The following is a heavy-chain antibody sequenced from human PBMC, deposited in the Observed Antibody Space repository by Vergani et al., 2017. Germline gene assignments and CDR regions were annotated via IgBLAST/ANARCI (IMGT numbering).Heavy chain of an antibody. CDR1: GFTFIMHA. J-gene: IGHJ4*02. CDR2: LSASDRRT. V-gene: IGHV3-23*01. Sequence: EVQLLESGGDLVQPGGSLRLSCAASGFTFIMHAMSWVRQAPGKGLEWVSTLSASDRRTHYADSVKGRFTISRDISKNTLYLQMNSLRVEDTAVYYCARATCSGGSCYRGFEYWGQGSLITVSS. D-gene: IGHD2-15*01. CDR3: ARATCSGGSCYRGFEY.